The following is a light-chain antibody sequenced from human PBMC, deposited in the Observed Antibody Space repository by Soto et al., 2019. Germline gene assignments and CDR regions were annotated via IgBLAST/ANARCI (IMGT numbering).Light chain of an antibody. CDR2: HAS. CDR1: QSISNW. J-gene: IGKJ1*01. Sequence: DIQITQSPSTLSATVGDRVTVTCRASQSISNWLAWYQQKPGKAPKLLIYHASSVESGVPSRFSGSGSGTEFTLTINSLQPDDFATYYCQQYSGYPRTFGQGTKVDIK. CDR3: QQYSGYPRT. V-gene: IGKV1-5*01.